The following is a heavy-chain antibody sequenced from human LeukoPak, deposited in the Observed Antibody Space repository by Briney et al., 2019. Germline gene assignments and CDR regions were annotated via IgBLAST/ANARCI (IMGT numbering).Heavy chain of an antibody. V-gene: IGHV5-51*01. CDR1: GYSFTSYW. D-gene: IGHD1-7*01. CDR3: ARRTNYPGIEGYYFDY. J-gene: IGHJ4*02. CDR2: IYPGDSDT. Sequence: PGESLKISCKGSGYSFTSYWIGWVRQMPGKGLEWMGIIYPGDSDTRYSPSFQGQVTISADKSISTAYLQWSSLKASDTAMYYCARRTNYPGIEGYYFDYWGQGTLVTVSS.